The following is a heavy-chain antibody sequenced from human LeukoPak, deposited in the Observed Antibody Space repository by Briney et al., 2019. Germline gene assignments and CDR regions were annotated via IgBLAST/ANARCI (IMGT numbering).Heavy chain of an antibody. D-gene: IGHD6-13*01. CDR2: IGGSGDRT. CDR3: ARDMGSWYYFDY. Sequence: GGSLRLSCEASGFFFSNYGMNWVRLTPGKGLEWVSGIGGSGDRTYYADSVKGRFTISRDNSKNTMYLQMNSLRVEDTAVYYCARDMGSWYYFDYWGQGTLVTVSS. CDR1: GFFFSNYG. V-gene: IGHV3-23*01. J-gene: IGHJ4*02.